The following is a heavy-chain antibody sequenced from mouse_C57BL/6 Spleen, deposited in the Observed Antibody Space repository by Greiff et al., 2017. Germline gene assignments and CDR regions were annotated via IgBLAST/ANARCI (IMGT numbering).Heavy chain of an antibody. V-gene: IGHV1-39*01. CDR3: ARKNGPSYAMDY. Sequence: VQLQQSGPELVKPGASVKISCKASGYSFTDYNMNWVKQSNGKSLEWIGVINPTYGTTSYTQKFKGQATLTVDQSSSTAYMQLNSLPSEDSAVYYCARKNGPSYAMDYWGQGTSVTVSS. J-gene: IGHJ4*01. CDR1: GYSFTDYN. CDR2: INPTYGTT.